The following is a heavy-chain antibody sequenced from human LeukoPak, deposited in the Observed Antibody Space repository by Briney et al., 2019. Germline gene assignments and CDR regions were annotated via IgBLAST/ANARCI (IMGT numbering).Heavy chain of an antibody. CDR3: AKGETYYYTSGSSRFDH. V-gene: IGHV3-9*01. D-gene: IGHD3-10*01. J-gene: IGHJ4*02. CDR1: GFTFDDYA. Sequence: PGGSLRLSCAASGFTFDDYAMHWVRQAPGKGLEWVSGINWNSDTIDYADSVRGRFTIFRDNAKNSLSLQMNSLRAEDTAFYYCAKGETYYYTSGSSRFDHWGQGTLVTVSS. CDR2: INWNSDTI.